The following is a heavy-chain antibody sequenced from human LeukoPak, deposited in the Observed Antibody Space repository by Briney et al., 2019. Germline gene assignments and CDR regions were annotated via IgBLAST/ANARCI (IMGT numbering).Heavy chain of an antibody. CDR3: ARAGLRLDPYDAFDI. CDR2: INPSGGST. CDR1: GYTFTSYY. Sequence: GASVKVSCKASGYTFTSYYMHWARQAPGQGLEWMGIINPSGGSTSYAQKFQARVTMTRDTSTSTVYMELSSLRSEDTAVYYCARAGLRLDPYDAFDIWGQGTMVTVSS. V-gene: IGHV1-46*01. J-gene: IGHJ3*02. D-gene: IGHD1-1*01.